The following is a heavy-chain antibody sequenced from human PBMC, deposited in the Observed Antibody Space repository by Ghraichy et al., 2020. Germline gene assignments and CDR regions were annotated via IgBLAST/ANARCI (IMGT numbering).Heavy chain of an antibody. D-gene: IGHD1-14*01. CDR2: ISSSSSYI. V-gene: IGHV3-21*01. CDR3: ASPLFGTNLIANF. CDR1: GFTFSSYS. J-gene: IGHJ4*02. Sequence: GGSLRLSCAASGFTFSSYSMNWVRQAPGKGLEWVSSISSSSSYIYYADSVKGRFTISRDNAKNSLYLQMNSLRAEDTAVYYCASPLFGTNLIANFWGQGTLVTVSS.